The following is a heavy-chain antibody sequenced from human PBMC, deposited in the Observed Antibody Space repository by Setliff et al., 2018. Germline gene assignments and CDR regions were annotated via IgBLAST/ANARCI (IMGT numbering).Heavy chain of an antibody. CDR3: ARGYSGYDYLKPFDY. Sequence: PSETLSLTCTASGGSISSGSYYWSWIRQPAGKGLEWIGHIYTSGSTNYNPSLKSRVTISVDTSKNQFSLKLSSVTAADTAVYYCARGYSGYDYLKPFDYWGQGTLVTVSS. J-gene: IGHJ4*02. CDR2: IYTSGST. D-gene: IGHD5-12*01. CDR1: GGSISSGSYY. V-gene: IGHV4-61*09.